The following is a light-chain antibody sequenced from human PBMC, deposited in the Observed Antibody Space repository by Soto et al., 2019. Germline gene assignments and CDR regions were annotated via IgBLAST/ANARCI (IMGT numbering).Light chain of an antibody. V-gene: IGKV1-9*01. CDR1: QGISSS. CDR3: QQVNNYPLT. J-gene: IGKJ4*01. Sequence: DIQLTQSPSFLSASVGDRVTITCRASQGISSSLAWYQQKPGKAPKLLIYAAPTSQSGVPSRFSGSGSGTEFTLTISSLQPEDFAPYFCQQVNNYPLTFGGGTKVDIK. CDR2: AAP.